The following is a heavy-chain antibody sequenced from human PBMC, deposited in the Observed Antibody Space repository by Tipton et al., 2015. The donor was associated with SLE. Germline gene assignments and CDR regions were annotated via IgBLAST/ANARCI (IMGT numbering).Heavy chain of an antibody. J-gene: IGHJ4*02. CDR3: ASLRTEFYYGSRADF. Sequence: TLSLTCAVYGGSFSGYYWSWIRRPPGKGLEWIGEINHSGSTNYNPSLKSRVTISVDTSKNHFSLKLSSVTAADTAVYYCASLRTEFYYGSRADFWGQGTLVTVSS. V-gene: IGHV4-34*01. CDR2: INHSGST. CDR1: GGSFSGYY. D-gene: IGHD3-10*01.